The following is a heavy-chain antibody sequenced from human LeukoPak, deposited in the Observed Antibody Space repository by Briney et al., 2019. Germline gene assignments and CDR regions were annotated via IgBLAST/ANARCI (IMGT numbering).Heavy chain of an antibody. D-gene: IGHD2-15*01. CDR3: ARVKTLRPVRYYDGLDS. CDR1: GDSVTSNIAA. J-gene: IGHJ6*02. V-gene: IGHV6-1*01. CDR2: TYYRSKWYN. Sequence: SQTLSLTCVISGDSVTSNIAAWNWIRQSPSRGLEWPGRTYYRSKWYNEYSISVKSRMTINADTSENQFSLHLNSVTPEDTAVYYCARVKTLRPVRYYDGLDSWSQGTTVVVSS.